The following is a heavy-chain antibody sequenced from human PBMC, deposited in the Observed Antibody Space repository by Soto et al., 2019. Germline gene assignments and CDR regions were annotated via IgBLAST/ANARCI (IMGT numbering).Heavy chain of an antibody. CDR2: INAGNGNT. D-gene: IGHD2-21*02. Sequence: QVQLVQSGAEEKKPGASVKVSCKASGYTFTSYAMHSVRQAPGQRLEWMGWINAGNGNTKHSQKFQGRVTITRDTSASTAYMELSSLRSEDTAVYYCARSIVVVTALDYWGQGTLVTVSS. J-gene: IGHJ4*02. CDR1: GYTFTSYA. V-gene: IGHV1-3*05. CDR3: ARSIVVVTALDY.